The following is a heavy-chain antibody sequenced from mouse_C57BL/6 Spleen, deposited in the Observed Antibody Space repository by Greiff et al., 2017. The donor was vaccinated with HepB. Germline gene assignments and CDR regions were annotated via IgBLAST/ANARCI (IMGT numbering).Heavy chain of an antibody. J-gene: IGHJ2*01. D-gene: IGHD2-5*01. CDR1: GYTFTSYW. CDR3: ARDYYSNYQAYFDY. V-gene: IGHV1-69*01. Sequence: QVQLQQPGAELVMPGASVKLSCKASGYTFTSYWMHWVKQRPGQGLEWIGEIDPSDSYTNYNQKFKGKSTLTVDKSSSTAYMQLSSLTSEDSAVYYCARDYYSNYQAYFDYWGQGTTLTVSS. CDR2: IDPSDSYT.